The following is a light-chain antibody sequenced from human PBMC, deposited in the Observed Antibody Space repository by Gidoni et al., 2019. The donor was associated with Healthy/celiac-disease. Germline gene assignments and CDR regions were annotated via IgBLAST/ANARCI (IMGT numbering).Light chain of an antibody. J-gene: IGKJ1*01. CDR3: QHYNSLWT. CDR1: QSISSW. CDR2: DAS. Sequence: DLQMTKSPSTLSASVGDRVTITCRAGQSISSWLAWYQQKPGKAPKLLIYDASSSESGVPSRFSGSGAGTEFTLTISSLQPDDFATYYCQHYNSLWTFGQGTKVEIK. V-gene: IGKV1-5*01.